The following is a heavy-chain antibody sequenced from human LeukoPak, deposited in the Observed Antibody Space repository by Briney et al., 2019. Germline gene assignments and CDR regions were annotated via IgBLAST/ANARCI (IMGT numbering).Heavy chain of an antibody. J-gene: IGHJ4*02. CDR1: GGTFSSYA. Sequence: SVKVSCKASGGTFSSYAISWVRQAPGQGLEWMGGIIPIFGTANYAQKFQGRVTITTDESTSTAYMELSSLRSEDTAVYYCARDGWYSSSPFDYWGQGTLVTASS. D-gene: IGHD6-6*01. CDR3: ARDGWYSSSPFDY. CDR2: IIPIFGTA. V-gene: IGHV1-69*05.